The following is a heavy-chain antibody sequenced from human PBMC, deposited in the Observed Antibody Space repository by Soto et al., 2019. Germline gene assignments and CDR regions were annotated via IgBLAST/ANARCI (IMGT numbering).Heavy chain of an antibody. Sequence: GESLKISCKESAHRFTTSWINWVRQMPGKGLEWMGRIDPTNSYTKYSPSFEGHVTISADKSITTAYLRWSSLRASDTAMYYCSLNTDSENASDLWGQGTMVTVSS. D-gene: IGHD2-15*01. CDR2: IDPTNSYT. CDR3: SLNTDSENASDL. V-gene: IGHV5-10-1*01. CDR1: AHRFTTSW. J-gene: IGHJ3*01.